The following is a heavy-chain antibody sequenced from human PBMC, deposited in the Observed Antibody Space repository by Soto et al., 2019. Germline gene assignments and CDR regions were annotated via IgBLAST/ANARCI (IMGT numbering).Heavy chain of an antibody. CDR3: ARVPVYSSDWPDY. CDR2: ISSSSSTI. CDR1: GFTFRSYS. Sequence: VRLSCAASGFTFRSYSMNWVRQAPGKGLEWVSYISSSSSTIYNADSVKGRFTISRDNAKNLLYLQMNSLRDEDTAVYYCARVPVYSSDWPDYWGQGTLVTVSS. D-gene: IGHD6-19*01. V-gene: IGHV3-48*02. J-gene: IGHJ4*02.